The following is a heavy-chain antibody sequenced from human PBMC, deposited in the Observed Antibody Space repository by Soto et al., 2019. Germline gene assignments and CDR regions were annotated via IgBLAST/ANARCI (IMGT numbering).Heavy chain of an antibody. D-gene: IGHD1-26*01. CDR1: GFTFSSYA. V-gene: IGHV3-64*01. CDR3: ARGSNSYHFDY. J-gene: IGHJ4*02. CDR2: ISSNGGST. Sequence: PGGSLRLSCAASGFTFSSYAMHWVRQAPGKGLEYVSVISSNGGSTYYGNSVKGRFTISRDNSKNTLYLQMGSLRAEDMAVYYCARGSNSYHFDYWGQGTLVPVSS.